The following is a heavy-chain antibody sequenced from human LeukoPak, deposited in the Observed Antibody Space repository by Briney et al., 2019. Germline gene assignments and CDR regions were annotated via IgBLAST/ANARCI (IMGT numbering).Heavy chain of an antibody. CDR2: IYSGGST. J-gene: IGHJ3*02. V-gene: IGHV3-66*01. CDR3: AREGSTPDAFDI. CDR1: GFTFSSNY. D-gene: IGHD3-10*01. Sequence: GGSLRLSCAASGFTFSSNYMSWVRQAPGKGLEWVSVIYSGGSTYYADSVKGRFTISRDNSKNTLYLQMNSLRAEDTAVYYCAREGSTPDAFDIWGQGTMVTVSS.